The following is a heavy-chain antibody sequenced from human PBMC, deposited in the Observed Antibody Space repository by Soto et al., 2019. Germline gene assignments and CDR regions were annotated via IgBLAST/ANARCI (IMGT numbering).Heavy chain of an antibody. Sequence: QVQLVESGGGVVQPGRSLRLSCAASGFTFSGYAFHWVRQAPGKGLEWVALISFDGRDKSYADSVKGRFTISRDNSKNAVFLPVMRLRPEDTALYFCARAYCSPASCYQHGGPQYLSSYGLDVWGQGTTVTVSS. J-gene: IGHJ6*02. CDR1: GFTFSGYA. D-gene: IGHD2-2*01. CDR3: ARAYCSPASCYQHGGPQYLSSYGLDV. V-gene: IGHV3-30*04. CDR2: ISFDGRDK.